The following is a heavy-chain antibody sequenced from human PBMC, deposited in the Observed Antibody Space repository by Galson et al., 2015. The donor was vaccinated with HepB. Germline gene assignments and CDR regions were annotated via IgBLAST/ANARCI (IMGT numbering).Heavy chain of an antibody. CDR1: GFIFSSYI. J-gene: IGHJ4*02. Sequence: SLRLSCAASGFIFSSYIMHWVRQAPGQGLDWVAVISSDGNNKYYADSVKGRFTISRDNSKNTLYLQMNSLRAEDTAVYYCSKGVAGTWVAFDYWGQGTLVTVSS. V-gene: IGHV3-30-3*01. CDR2: ISSDGNNK. CDR3: SKGVAGTWVAFDY. D-gene: IGHD2-15*01.